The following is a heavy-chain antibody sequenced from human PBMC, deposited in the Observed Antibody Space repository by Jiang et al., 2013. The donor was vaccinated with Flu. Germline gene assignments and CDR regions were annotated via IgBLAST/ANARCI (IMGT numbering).Heavy chain of an antibody. CDR2: IYPGGSI. CDR3: ARESRDYTDYPWTCSFEP. Sequence: PGLVKPSGTLSLTCAVSGGSITSYYWSWIRQSAGKGLEWIGRIYPGGSINYNPSLNSRVIMSVDTSKNQFSLRLTSVTAADTAVYYCARESRDYTDYPWTCSFEPWGQGTLVTVSS. D-gene: IGHD4-11*01. V-gene: IGHV4-4*07. J-gene: IGHJ5*02. CDR1: GGSITSYY.